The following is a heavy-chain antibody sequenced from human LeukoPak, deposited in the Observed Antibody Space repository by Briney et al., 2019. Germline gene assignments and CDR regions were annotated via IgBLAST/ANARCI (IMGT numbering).Heavy chain of an antibody. Sequence: PGGSLRLSCAASGITFSSYAMSWVRQAPGKGLEWVSAISGSGGSTYYADSVKGRFTISRDNSKNTLYLQMNSLRAEDTAVYYCAKDRDYSNYVGDYWGQGTLVTVSS. J-gene: IGHJ4*02. D-gene: IGHD4-11*01. CDR3: AKDRDYSNYVGDY. CDR2: ISGSGGST. V-gene: IGHV3-23*01. CDR1: GITFSSYA.